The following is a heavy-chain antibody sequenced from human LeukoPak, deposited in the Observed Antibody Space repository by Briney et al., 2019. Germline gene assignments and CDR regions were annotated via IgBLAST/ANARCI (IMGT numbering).Heavy chain of an antibody. D-gene: IGHD4-11*01. CDR2: ISAYNGNT. J-gene: IGHJ4*02. Sequence: ASVKVSCKGSVYTFTSYGISWVRQAPGQGLEWMGWISAYNGNTNYAQKLQGRVTMTTDTSTSTGYMELRSLRSDDTAVYYCASTGDYNNDYWGQGTLVSVSS. V-gene: IGHV1-18*04. CDR1: VYTFTSYG. CDR3: ASTGDYNNDY.